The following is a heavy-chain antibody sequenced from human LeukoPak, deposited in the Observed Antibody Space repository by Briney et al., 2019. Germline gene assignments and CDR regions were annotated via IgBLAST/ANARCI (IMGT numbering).Heavy chain of an antibody. CDR3: ARPKTAGTWAFDI. Sequence: ASVNVSCKASGYTFTGYYMHWVRQAPGQGLEWMGIINPSGGSTSYAQKFQGRVTMTRDTSTSTVYMELSSLRSEDTAVYYCARPKTAGTWAFDIWGQGTMVTVSS. CDR1: GYTFTGYY. V-gene: IGHV1-46*01. D-gene: IGHD6-13*01. J-gene: IGHJ3*02. CDR2: INPSGGST.